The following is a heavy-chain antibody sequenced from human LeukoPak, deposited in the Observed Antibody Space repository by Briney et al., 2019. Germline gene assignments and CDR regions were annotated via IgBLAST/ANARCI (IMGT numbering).Heavy chain of an antibody. D-gene: IGHD3-9*01. J-gene: IGHJ4*02. Sequence: ASVKVSCKASGYTFTGYYMHWVRQAPGQGLEWMGWINPNSGGTNYAQKFQGRATMTRDTSISTAYMELSRLRSDDTAVYYCASELYYDILTGYYKVDYWGQGTLVTVSS. CDR1: GYTFTGYY. CDR2: INPNSGGT. CDR3: ASELYYDILTGYYKVDY. V-gene: IGHV1-2*02.